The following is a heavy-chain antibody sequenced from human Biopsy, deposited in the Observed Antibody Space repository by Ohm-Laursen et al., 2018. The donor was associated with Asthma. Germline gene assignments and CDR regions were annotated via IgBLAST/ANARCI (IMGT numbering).Heavy chain of an antibody. J-gene: IGHJ2*01. Sequence: SETLSLTCTVSGGSVSSGSYYWSWIRQPPGKGLAWVSYTSYSGSTDYNPPLKSRLTISMDTSKNQFSLKLSSVTAADTAVYYCARVPTTLRYFDLWGRGTLVTVSS. D-gene: IGHD2-15*01. V-gene: IGHV4-61*01. CDR1: GGSVSSGSYY. CDR2: TSYSGST. CDR3: ARVPTTLRYFDL.